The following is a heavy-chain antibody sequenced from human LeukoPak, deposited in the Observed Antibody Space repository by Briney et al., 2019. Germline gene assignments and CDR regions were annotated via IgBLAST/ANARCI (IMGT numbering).Heavy chain of an antibody. V-gene: IGHV4-39*07. CDR1: GDSITSGSYY. J-gene: IGHJ3*01. D-gene: IGHD1-7*01. CDR3: ARDRDNWNYAFDAFDV. Sequence: KPSETLSLTCTVSGDSITSGSYYWAWIRQPPGRGLEWIGSIYYSGNTYYNPSLKSRVTISVDTSNNEFSLRLTSVTAADTAVYYCARDRDNWNYAFDAFDVWGQGTLVTVSS. CDR2: IYYSGNT.